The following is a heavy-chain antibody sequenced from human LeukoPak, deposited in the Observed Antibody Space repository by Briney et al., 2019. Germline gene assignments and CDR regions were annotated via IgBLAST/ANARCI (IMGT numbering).Heavy chain of an antibody. J-gene: IGHJ4*02. D-gene: IGHD3-10*01. CDR3: AGDTYGRDY. CDR1: GGSISSYY. CDR2: INYSGNT. V-gene: IGHV4-59*12. Sequence: PSETLSLTCTVSGGSISSYYWNWIRQPPGKGLEWIGYINYSGNTNYNPSLKGRVTISVDTSKNQFSLKLSSVTAADTAVYYCAGDTYGRDYWGQGTLVTVSS.